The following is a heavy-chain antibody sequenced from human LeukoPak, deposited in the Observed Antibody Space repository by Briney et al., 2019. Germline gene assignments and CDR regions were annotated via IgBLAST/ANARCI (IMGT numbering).Heavy chain of an antibody. J-gene: IGHJ5*02. V-gene: IGHV3-11*06. Sequence: PGGSLRLSCAASGFTFSDYYMSWIRQAPGKGLEWVSYISSSSSYTNYADSVKGRFTISRDNAKNSLYLQMNSLRAEDTAVYYCARTLYSSSWFDPWGQGTLVTVSS. CDR1: GFTFSDYY. CDR2: ISSSSSYT. CDR3: ARTLYSSSWFDP. D-gene: IGHD6-13*01.